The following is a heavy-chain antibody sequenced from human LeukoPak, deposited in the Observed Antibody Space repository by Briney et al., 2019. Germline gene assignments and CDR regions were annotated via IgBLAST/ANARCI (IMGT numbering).Heavy chain of an antibody. CDR3: ARDARGTMVRGVIVDY. D-gene: IGHD3-10*01. Sequence: ETLSLTCTVSGGSISSSSYYWGWIRQPPGKGLEWIGSIYYSGSTYYNPSLKSRVTISVDTSKNQFSLKLSSVTAADTAVYYCARDARGTMVRGVIVDYWGQGTLVTVSS. J-gene: IGHJ4*02. CDR1: GGSISSSSYY. CDR2: IYYSGST. V-gene: IGHV4-39*02.